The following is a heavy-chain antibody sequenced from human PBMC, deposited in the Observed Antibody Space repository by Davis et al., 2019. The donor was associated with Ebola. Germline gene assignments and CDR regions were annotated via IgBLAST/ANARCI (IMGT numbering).Heavy chain of an antibody. CDR1: GGSFSGYY. CDR3: AREPTTVTTYRYYYYGMDV. J-gene: IGHJ6*04. V-gene: IGHV4-34*01. D-gene: IGHD4-17*01. Sequence: MPSETLSLTCAAYGGSFSGYYWSWIRQPPGKGLEWIGEINHSGSTYYNPSLKSRVTISVDTSKNQFSLKLSSVTAADTAVYYCAREPTTVTTYRYYYYGMDVWGKGTTVTVSS. CDR2: INHSGST.